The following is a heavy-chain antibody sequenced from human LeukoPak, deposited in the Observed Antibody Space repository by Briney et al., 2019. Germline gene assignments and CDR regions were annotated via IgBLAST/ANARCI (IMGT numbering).Heavy chain of an antibody. CDR3: AKLEGDYGDFLDY. D-gene: IGHD4-17*01. CDR1: GFTFDDYA. V-gene: IGHV3-9*01. J-gene: IGHJ4*02. Sequence: GRSLRLSCAASGFTFDDYAMHWVRQAPGKGLEWVSSISWNSGSIGYADSVKGRFTISRDNAKNSLYLQMNSLRAEDTALYYCAKLEGDYGDFLDYWGQGTLVTVSS. CDR2: ISWNSGSI.